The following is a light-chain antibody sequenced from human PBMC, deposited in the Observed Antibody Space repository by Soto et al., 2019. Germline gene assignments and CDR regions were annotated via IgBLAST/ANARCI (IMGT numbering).Light chain of an antibody. Sequence: EIVLTQSPATLSLSPGERSTLSCRASQSVSSYLAWYQQKPGQAPRLLIYDASNRATGIPARFSGSGSGTEFTLTISSLQSEDFALYYCQQYNNWPITFGQGTRLEIK. V-gene: IGKV3-11*01. J-gene: IGKJ5*01. CDR3: QQYNNWPIT. CDR2: DAS. CDR1: QSVSSY.